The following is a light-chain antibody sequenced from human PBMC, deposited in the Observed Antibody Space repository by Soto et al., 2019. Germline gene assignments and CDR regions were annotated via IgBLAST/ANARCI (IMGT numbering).Light chain of an antibody. V-gene: IGKV3-11*01. J-gene: IGKJ5*01. CDR1: QSVSSY. Sequence: EIVLTQSPATLSLSPGERATLSCRASQSVSSYLAWYQQKPGQAPRLLIYDASKRATGIPARFSGSGSGTDLTLKISSLEPEDFVVYYCQQRSNWPTTFGQGTRLEIK. CDR3: QQRSNWPTT. CDR2: DAS.